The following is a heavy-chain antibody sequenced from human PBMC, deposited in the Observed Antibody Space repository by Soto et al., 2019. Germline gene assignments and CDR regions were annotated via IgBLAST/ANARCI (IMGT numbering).Heavy chain of an antibody. V-gene: IGHV4-34*01. J-gene: IGHJ5*02. Sequence: QVQLQQWGAGLLKPSETLSLTCAVYGGSFSGYYWSWIRQPPGKGLEWIGEINHSGSTNYNPSLKRRVTISVDTAQIQFSLELSYVTAADTAVYYCARGGIVVVPARGWFDPWGQGTLVTVSS. CDR3: ARGGIVVVPARGWFDP. CDR2: INHSGST. CDR1: GGSFSGYY. D-gene: IGHD2-2*01.